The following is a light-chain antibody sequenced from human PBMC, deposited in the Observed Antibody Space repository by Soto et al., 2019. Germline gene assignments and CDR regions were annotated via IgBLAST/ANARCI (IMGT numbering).Light chain of an antibody. V-gene: IGLV2-14*01. CDR2: DVS. CDR1: SSDVGGYNF. Sequence: QSALTQPASVSGSPGQSLTISCTGTSSDVGGYNFVSWYQQHPGKAPKLMIYDVSDRPSGISSRFSGSKSGNTASLTISGLQAEDEADYYCSSYTSSSTRVVFGGGTKVTVL. CDR3: SSYTSSSTRVV. J-gene: IGLJ2*01.